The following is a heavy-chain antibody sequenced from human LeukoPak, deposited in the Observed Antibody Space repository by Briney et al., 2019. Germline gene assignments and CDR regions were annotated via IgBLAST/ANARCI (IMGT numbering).Heavy chain of an antibody. J-gene: IGHJ6*02. D-gene: IGHD2-2*01. Sequence: SVKVSCKASGGTFSSYAISWVRQAPGQGLEWMGGIIPIFGTANYAQKFQGRVTITADKSTSTAYMELSSLRSENTAVYYCARDDCSSTSCYAVYYYYGMDVWGQGTTVTVSS. CDR1: GGTFSSYA. CDR3: ARDDCSSTSCYAVYYYYGMDV. V-gene: IGHV1-69*06. CDR2: IIPIFGTA.